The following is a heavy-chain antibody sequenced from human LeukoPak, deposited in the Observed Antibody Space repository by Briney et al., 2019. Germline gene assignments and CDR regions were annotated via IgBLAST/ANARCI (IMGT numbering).Heavy chain of an antibody. CDR2: ISGSGSTI. J-gene: IGHJ4*02. V-gene: IGHV3-48*03. Sequence: PGGSLRLSCAASGFTFSRYALNWVRQAPGRGLEWISYISGSGSTIYYADSVKGRFTISRDNAKNSLYLQMNTLRAEDTAVYYCARDEGSSWIFDNWGQGTLVTVSS. CDR1: GFTFSRYA. D-gene: IGHD6-13*01. CDR3: ARDEGSSWIFDN.